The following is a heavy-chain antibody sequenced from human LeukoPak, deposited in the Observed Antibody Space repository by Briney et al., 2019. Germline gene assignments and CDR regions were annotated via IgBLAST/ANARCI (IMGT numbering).Heavy chain of an antibody. CDR1: GYTLTELS. J-gene: IGHJ4*02. CDR3: ATAFKAPNYYDSSGLGRVPDY. D-gene: IGHD3-22*01. V-gene: IGHV1-24*01. CDR2: FDPEDGET. Sequence: ASVKVSCKVSGYTLTELSMHWVRQAPGKGLEWMGGFDPEDGETIYAQKFQGRVTMTEDTSTDTAYMELSNLRSEDTAVYYCATAFKAPNYYDSSGLGRVPDYWGQGTLVTVSS.